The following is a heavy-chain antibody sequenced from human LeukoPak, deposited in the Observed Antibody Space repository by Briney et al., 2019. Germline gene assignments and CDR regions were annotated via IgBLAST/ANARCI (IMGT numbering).Heavy chain of an antibody. Sequence: GGSLRLSCVVSGFIFSNHSMNWVRQAPGRGLEWVSSISSRGSYRFYADSVKGRFTISRNNASKSLSLQMTSLRAEDTAVYYCARAITIFGVVQHYYQGMDVWGQGTTVTVSS. V-gene: IGHV3-21*01. CDR3: ARAITIFGVVQHYYQGMDV. J-gene: IGHJ6*02. CDR2: ISSRGSYR. D-gene: IGHD3-3*01. CDR1: GFIFSNHS.